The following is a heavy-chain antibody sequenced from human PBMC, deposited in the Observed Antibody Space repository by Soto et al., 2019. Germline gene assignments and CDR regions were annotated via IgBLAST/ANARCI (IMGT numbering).Heavy chain of an antibody. CDR3: ARWGLGYCSSTSCFFDY. CDR1: GGSFSGYY. J-gene: IGHJ4*02. Sequence: PSETLSLTCAVYGGSFSGYYWSWIRQSPGKGLEWIGEINHSGSTNYNPSLKSRVTISVDTSKNQFSLKLSSVTAADTAVYYCARWGLGYCSSTSCFFDYWGQGTLVTVSS. D-gene: IGHD2-2*01. V-gene: IGHV4-34*01. CDR2: INHSGST.